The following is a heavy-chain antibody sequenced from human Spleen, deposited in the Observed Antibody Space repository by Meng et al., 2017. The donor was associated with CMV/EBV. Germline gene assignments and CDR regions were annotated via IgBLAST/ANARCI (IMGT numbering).Heavy chain of an antibody. J-gene: IGHJ6*02. CDR3: ARDSHYGMDV. Sequence: GESLKISCAASGFTVSSNYMSWVRQAPGKGLEWVSVIYSGGGSTYYADSVKGRSTISRDNSKNTLYLQMNSLRAEDTAVYYCARDSHYGMDVWGQGTTVTVSS. CDR1: GFTVSSNY. V-gene: IGHV3-53*05. CDR2: IYSGGGST.